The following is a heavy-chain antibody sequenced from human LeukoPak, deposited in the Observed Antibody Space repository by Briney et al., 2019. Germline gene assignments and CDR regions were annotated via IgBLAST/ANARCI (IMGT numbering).Heavy chain of an antibody. Sequence: PSETLSLTCAVYGGSFSGYYWSWIRQPPGKGLEWIGEINHSGSTNYNPSLKSRVTISVDTSKNHFSLKLTSVTAADTAVYYCASGDYGDYGAYWYFDLWGRGTLVTVSS. V-gene: IGHV4-34*01. D-gene: IGHD4-17*01. CDR1: GGSFSGYY. J-gene: IGHJ2*01. CDR2: INHSGST. CDR3: ASGDYGDYGAYWYFDL.